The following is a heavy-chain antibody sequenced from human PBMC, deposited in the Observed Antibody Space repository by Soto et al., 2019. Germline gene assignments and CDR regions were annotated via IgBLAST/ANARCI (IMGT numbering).Heavy chain of an antibody. Sequence: QVQLQESGPGLVKPSETLSLTCTVSGGSISSYYWSWIRQPPGKGLEWIGYIYYSGSTNYNPSLKRRVTISVDTSKNQFSLKLSSVTAADTAVYYCARDGSEHTKGWRAFDIWGQGTMVTVSS. CDR2: IYYSGST. D-gene: IGHD2-15*01. CDR1: GGSISSYY. V-gene: IGHV4-59*01. CDR3: ARDGSEHTKGWRAFDI. J-gene: IGHJ3*02.